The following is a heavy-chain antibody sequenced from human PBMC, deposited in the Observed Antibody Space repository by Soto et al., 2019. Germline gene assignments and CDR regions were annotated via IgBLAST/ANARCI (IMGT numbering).Heavy chain of an antibody. CDR2: INSDGSST. J-gene: IGHJ6*02. V-gene: IGHV3-74*01. Sequence: PGGSLRLSCAASGFTFSSYWMHWVRQAPGKGLVWVSRINSDGSSTSYADSVKGRFTISRDNAKNTQYLQMNSLRAEDTAVYYCARDQSPYYDILTGPRYYYGMDVWGQGTTVTVSS. CDR1: GFTFSSYW. D-gene: IGHD3-9*01. CDR3: ARDQSPYYDILTGPRYYYGMDV.